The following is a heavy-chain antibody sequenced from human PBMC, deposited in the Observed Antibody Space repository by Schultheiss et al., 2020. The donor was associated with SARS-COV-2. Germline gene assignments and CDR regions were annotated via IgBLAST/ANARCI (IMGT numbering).Heavy chain of an antibody. CDR3: ARDPWGTFPSAFDY. CDR2: VHHSGST. D-gene: IGHD3-16*01. CDR1: GGSISSGSYY. V-gene: IGHV4-39*07. J-gene: IGHJ4*02. Sequence: SETLSLTCTVSGGSISSGSYYWSWIRQPPGKGLEWIGTVHHSGSTYYSPSLKSRVTISVDTSKNQFSLKLRSVTAADTAVYYCARDPWGTFPSAFDYWGRGTLVTVSS.